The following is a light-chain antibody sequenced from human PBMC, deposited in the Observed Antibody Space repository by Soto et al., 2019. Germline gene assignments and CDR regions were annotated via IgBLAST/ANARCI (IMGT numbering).Light chain of an antibody. CDR1: SSDVGVYNY. CDR2: EVS. CDR3: SAYTTTKEV. J-gene: IGLJ1*01. V-gene: IGLV2-14*01. Sequence: QSVLTQPASVSGSPGQSITISCTGTSSDVGVYNYVSWYQHHPGKAPKLVIYEVSNRPSGLSNRFSGSKSGNTASLTISGLQAEDEADYFCSAYTTTKEVFGTGTKVTAL.